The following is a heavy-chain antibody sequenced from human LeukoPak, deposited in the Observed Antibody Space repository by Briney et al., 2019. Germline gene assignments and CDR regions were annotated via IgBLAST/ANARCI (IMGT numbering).Heavy chain of an antibody. CDR2: ISGSGDST. D-gene: IGHD3-9*01. V-gene: IGHV3-23*01. J-gene: IGHJ4*02. Sequence: PGGSLRLSCAASGFTFSSYAMSWVRQAPGKGLEWVSVISGSGDSTYYADSVKGRFTISRDNSKNTLYLQMNSLRAEDTAVYYCAKNYGGQQSFDWITYWAQGNLVTVSS. CDR1: GFTFSSYA. CDR3: AKNYGGQQSFDWITY.